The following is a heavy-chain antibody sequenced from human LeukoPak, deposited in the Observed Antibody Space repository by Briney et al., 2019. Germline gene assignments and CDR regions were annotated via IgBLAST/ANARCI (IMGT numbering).Heavy chain of an antibody. D-gene: IGHD3-10*01. CDR2: IYYSGST. V-gene: IGHV4-59*01. J-gene: IGHJ3*02. CDR3: ARDTRGGFGNDAFDI. CDR1: GGSISSYY. Sequence: SETLSLTCTVSGGSISSYYWSWIRQPPGKGLGWIGYIYYSGSTNYNPSLKSRVTISVDTSKNQFSLKLSSVTAADTAVYYCARDTRGGFGNDAFDIWGQGTMVTVSS.